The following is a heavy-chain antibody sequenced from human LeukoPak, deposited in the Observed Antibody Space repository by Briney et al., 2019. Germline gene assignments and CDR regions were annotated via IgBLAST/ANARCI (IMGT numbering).Heavy chain of an antibody. V-gene: IGHV1-2*02. CDR2: INPSSGGT. D-gene: IGHD6-19*01. CDR3: ARGLAGYSSGWYYYMDV. Sequence: ASVKVSCKASGYTFTDYYMHWVRQAPGQGLEWMGWINPSSGGTNYAQKFQGRVTMTRDTSISTAYMELSRLRSDDTAVYYCARGLAGYSSGWYYYMDVWGKGTTVTVSS. J-gene: IGHJ6*03. CDR1: GYTFTDYY.